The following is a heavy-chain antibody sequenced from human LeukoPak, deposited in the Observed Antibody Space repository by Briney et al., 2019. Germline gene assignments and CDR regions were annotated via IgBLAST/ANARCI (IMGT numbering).Heavy chain of an antibody. J-gene: IGHJ6*03. V-gene: IGHV4-34*01. CDR3: ARGRAVTSPKTYYYYYYYMDV. CDR1: GGSFSGYY. D-gene: IGHD4-17*01. CDR2: INHSGST. Sequence: SETLSLTCAVYGGSFSGYYWSWIRQPPGKGLEWIGEINHSGSTNYNPSLKSRVTISVDTSKNQFSLKLSSVTAADTAVYYCARGRAVTSPKTYYYYYYYMDVWGKGTTVTVSS.